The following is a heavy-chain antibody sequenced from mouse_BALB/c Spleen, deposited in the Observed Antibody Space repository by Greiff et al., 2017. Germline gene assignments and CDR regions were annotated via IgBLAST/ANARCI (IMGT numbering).Heavy chain of an antibody. J-gene: IGHJ3*01. D-gene: IGHD2-1*01. CDR1: GFTFSDYY. CDR2: ISDGGSYT. Sequence: EVKLVESGGGLVKPGGSLKLSCAASGFTFSDYYMYWVRQTPEKRLEWVATISDGGSYTYYPDSVKGRFTISRDNAKNNLYLQMSSLKSEDTAMYYCARGGYYGNYGGFAYWGQGTLVTVSA. CDR3: ARGGYYGNYGGFAY. V-gene: IGHV5-4*02.